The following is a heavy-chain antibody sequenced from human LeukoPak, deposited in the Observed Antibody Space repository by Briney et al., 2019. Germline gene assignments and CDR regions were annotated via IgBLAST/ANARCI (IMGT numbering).Heavy chain of an antibody. CDR1: GYTFTGYF. V-gene: IGHV1-2*02. Sequence: ASVKVSCKASGYTFTGYFIHWVRQAPGQGLEWMGWINPNSGGTNYAQKFQGRVTMTRDTSISTAYMELSRLRSDDTAVYYCARDERYDSSGYPFDYWGQGTPVTVSS. CDR3: ARDERYDSSGYPFDY. J-gene: IGHJ4*02. CDR2: INPNSGGT. D-gene: IGHD3-22*01.